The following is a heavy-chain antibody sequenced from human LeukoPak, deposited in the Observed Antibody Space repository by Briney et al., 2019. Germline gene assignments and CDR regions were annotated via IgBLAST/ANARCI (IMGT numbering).Heavy chain of an antibody. D-gene: IGHD1-26*01. Sequence: ASVKVSCKASGYVYTSHWMHWVRQAPGQGLEWMGVINPSGTTTVYAQKFQGRVTMTRDTSTSTDYLELRSLRSEDTATYYYARDHSRTEGGTSFWWFDPWGQGTLVTVSS. CDR2: INPSGTTT. CDR1: GYVYTSHW. V-gene: IGHV1-46*01. J-gene: IGHJ5*02. CDR3: ARDHSRTEGGTSFWWFDP.